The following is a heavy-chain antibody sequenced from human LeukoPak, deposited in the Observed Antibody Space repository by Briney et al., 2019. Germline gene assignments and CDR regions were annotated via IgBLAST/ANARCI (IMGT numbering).Heavy chain of an antibody. CDR2: IWYDGSNK. V-gene: IGHV3-33*01. CDR1: GFTFSSYG. CDR3: ARRHKVITMVRGVLTYYYYGMDV. J-gene: IGHJ6*04. D-gene: IGHD3-10*01. Sequence: GGSLRLSCAASGFTFSSYGMHWVRQAPGKGLEWVAVIWYDGSNKYYADSVKGRFTISRDNSKNTLYLQMNNLRAEDTAVYYCARRHKVITMVRGVLTYYYYGMDVWGKGTTVTVSS.